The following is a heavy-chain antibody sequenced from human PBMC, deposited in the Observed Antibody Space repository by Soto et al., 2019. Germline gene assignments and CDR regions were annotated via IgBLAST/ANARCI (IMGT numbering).Heavy chain of an antibody. Sequence: QVQLVQSGAEVKKPGSSVKVSCKTSGDTFSNYAITWVRQAPGQGLEWMGGIIPLVGTRNYAQKVQGRVTMTADKSTSTAYMELNSLRSEDTAVYYWARDRFFGSGSYVRYQFDYWGQGTLVTVSS. CDR1: GDTFSNYA. CDR3: ARDRFFGSGSYVRYQFDY. J-gene: IGHJ4*02. CDR2: IIPLVGTR. V-gene: IGHV1-69*06. D-gene: IGHD3-10*01.